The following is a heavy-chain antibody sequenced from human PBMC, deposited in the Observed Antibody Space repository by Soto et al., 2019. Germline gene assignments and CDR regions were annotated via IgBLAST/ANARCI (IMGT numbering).Heavy chain of an antibody. V-gene: IGHV4-59*01. Sequence: PSETLSLTCTVSGGSISSYYWSWIRQPPGKGLEWIGYIYYSGSTNYNPSLKSRVTISVDTSKNQFSLKLSSVTAADTAVYYCARVSYGDYTEYYFDYWGQGTLVTVSS. J-gene: IGHJ4*02. CDR2: IYYSGST. D-gene: IGHD4-17*01. CDR3: ARVSYGDYTEYYFDY. CDR1: GGSISSYY.